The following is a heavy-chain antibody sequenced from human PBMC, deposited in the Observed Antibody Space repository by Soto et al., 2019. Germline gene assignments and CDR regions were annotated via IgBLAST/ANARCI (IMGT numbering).Heavy chain of an antibody. CDR3: ARDLWQLGRYYYCYGMEV. CDR2: ISAYNGNT. Sequence: SVQPTSKESRYSLTSSAISWLCQDPRQWLEWMGWISAYNGNTNYAQKLQGRVTMTTDTSTSTAYMELRSLRSDDTAVYYCARDLWQLGRYYYCYGMEVWGQGTTVTVSS. J-gene: IGHJ6*02. CDR1: RYSLTSSA. D-gene: IGHD6-6*01. V-gene: IGHV1-18*04.